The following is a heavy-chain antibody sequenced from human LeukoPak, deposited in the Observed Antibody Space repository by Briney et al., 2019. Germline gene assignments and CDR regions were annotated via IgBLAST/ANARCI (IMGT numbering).Heavy chain of an antibody. J-gene: IGHJ4*02. CDR2: INHSGST. Sequence: SETLSLTCAVYGGSFSGYYWSWIRQPPGKGLEWIGEINHSGSTYYNPSLKSRVTISVDTSKNQFSLKLSSVTAADTAVYYCARVLSGINYFDYWGQGTLVTVSS. D-gene: IGHD2-15*01. CDR1: GGSFSGYY. V-gene: IGHV4-34*01. CDR3: ARVLSGINYFDY.